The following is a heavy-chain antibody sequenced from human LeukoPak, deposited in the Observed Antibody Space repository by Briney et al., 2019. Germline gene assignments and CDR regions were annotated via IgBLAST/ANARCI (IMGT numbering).Heavy chain of an antibody. V-gene: IGHV1-8*01. CDR3: ARGYSRTYDSAGNWFDP. CDR2: MNPNSGNT. J-gene: IGHJ5*02. D-gene: IGHD6-13*01. CDR1: GYTFTSYD. Sequence: ASVKASCKASGYTFTSYDINWVRQATGQGLEWMGWMNPNSGNTGYAQKFQGRVTMTRNTSISTAYMELSSLRSEDTAVYYCARGYSRTYDSAGNWFDPWGQGTLVTVSS.